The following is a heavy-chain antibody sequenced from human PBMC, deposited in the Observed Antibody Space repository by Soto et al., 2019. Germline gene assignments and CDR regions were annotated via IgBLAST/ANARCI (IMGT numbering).Heavy chain of an antibody. Sequence: GASVKVSCKASGYTFTSYYMHWVRQAPGQGLEWMGIINPSGGSTSYAQKFQGRVTMTRDTSTSTVYMELNSLRAEDTAVYYCAKELLQYQLLYYFDYWGQGTLVTVSS. J-gene: IGHJ4*02. V-gene: IGHV1-46*01. CDR3: AKELLQYQLLYYFDY. D-gene: IGHD2-2*01. CDR2: INPSGGST. CDR1: GYTFTSYY.